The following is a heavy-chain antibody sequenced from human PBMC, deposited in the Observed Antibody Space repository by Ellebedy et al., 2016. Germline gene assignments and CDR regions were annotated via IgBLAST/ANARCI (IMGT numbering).Heavy chain of an antibody. J-gene: IGHJ4*02. CDR3: AKDHPRSGYTNTWRGRAFDY. Sequence: SLKISXAASGFTFDDYATHWVRQPPGKGLEWVSSINWYGDYIGYADSVKGRFTISRDNAKHSLFLEMNGLRPEDTAFSYCAKDHPRSGYTNTWRGRAFDYWGQGTLVTASS. V-gene: IGHV3-9*01. CDR2: INWYGDYI. D-gene: IGHD3-3*01. CDR1: GFTFDDYA.